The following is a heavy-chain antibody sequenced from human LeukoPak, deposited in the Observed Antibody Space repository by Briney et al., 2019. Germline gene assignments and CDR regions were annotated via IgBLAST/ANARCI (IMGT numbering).Heavy chain of an antibody. CDR1: GVSISNYY. Sequence: SETLSLTCTVSGVSISNYYWSWVRHPPGKGLEWIGYISYSGSTNYNPSLMSRVTISVDTSKNQFSLKLTSVTAADTAVYYCARSYANGWYEDYWGQGTLVTVSS. CDR3: ARSYANGWYEDY. J-gene: IGHJ4*02. D-gene: IGHD6-19*01. CDR2: ISYSGST. V-gene: IGHV4-59*08.